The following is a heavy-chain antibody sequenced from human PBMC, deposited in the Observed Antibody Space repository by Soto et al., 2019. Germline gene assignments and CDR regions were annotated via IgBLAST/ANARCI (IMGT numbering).Heavy chain of an antibody. CDR3: ARNMVPGAADDY. Sequence: DVQLVESGGGLVQPGESLRLTCAASGFTFNTFGMNWVRQAPGKGLEWISYITSRSSTTSYADSVKGRFTISRDNAKKSLYLQMTSLRAEDTAVYYRARNMVPGAADDYWGQGTLVTVSS. CDR1: GFTFNTFG. CDR2: ITSRSSTT. J-gene: IGHJ4*02. V-gene: IGHV3-48*04. D-gene: IGHD2-2*01.